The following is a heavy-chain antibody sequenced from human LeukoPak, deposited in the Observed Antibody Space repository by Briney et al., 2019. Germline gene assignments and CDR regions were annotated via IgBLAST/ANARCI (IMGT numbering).Heavy chain of an antibody. D-gene: IGHD1/OR15-1a*01. Sequence: SETLSLTCAVYGGSSSGYYWSWIRQPPGKGLEWIGEINHSGSTNYNPSLKSRVTISVDTSKNQFSLKLSSVTAADTAVYYCARAQNTYYYYCMDVWGKGTTVTVSS. V-gene: IGHV4-34*01. J-gene: IGHJ6*03. CDR3: ARAQNTYYYYCMDV. CDR2: INHSGST. CDR1: GGSSSGYY.